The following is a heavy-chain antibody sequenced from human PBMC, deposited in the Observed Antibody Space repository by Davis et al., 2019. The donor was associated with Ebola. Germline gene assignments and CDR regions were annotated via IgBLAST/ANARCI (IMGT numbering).Heavy chain of an antibody. CDR2: IYYSGST. CDR3: ARSGLRGRVDY. Sequence: SETLSLTCTVSGGSISSGGYYWSWIRQHPGKGLEWIGYIYYSGSTYYNPSLKSRITISVDTSKNQFSLKLSSVTAADTAVYYCARSGLRGRVDYWGQGTLVTVSS. CDR1: GGSISSGGYY. V-gene: IGHV4-61*08. J-gene: IGHJ4*02. D-gene: IGHD5-12*01.